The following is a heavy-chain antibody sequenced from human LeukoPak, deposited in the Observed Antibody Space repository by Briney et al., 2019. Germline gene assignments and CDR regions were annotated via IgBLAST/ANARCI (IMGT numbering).Heavy chain of an antibody. J-gene: IGHJ4*02. CDR2: ISYDGSNK. V-gene: IGHV3-30*03. CDR1: GFTFSSYG. D-gene: IGHD3-3*01. CDR3: ATGRPGYDFWSGYYFDY. Sequence: GGSPRLSCAASGFTFSSYGMQRVRQAPGKGLGWVAVISYDGSNKYYADTVKGRFTIYRDNSKNTLYLEMNSLRAEDTAVYYCATGRPGYDFWSGYYFDYWGQGTLVTVSS.